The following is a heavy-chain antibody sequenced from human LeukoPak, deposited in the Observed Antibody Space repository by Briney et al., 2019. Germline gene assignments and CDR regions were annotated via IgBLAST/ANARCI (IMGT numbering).Heavy chain of an antibody. CDR3: AREFEATTKGDY. CDR1: GFTFSSYS. V-gene: IGHV3-48*01. D-gene: IGHD1-7*01. CDR2: ISSSTI. J-gene: IGHJ4*02. Sequence: GGSLRLSCAASGFTFSSYSMNWVRQAPGKGLEWVSYISSSTIYYADSVKGRFTISRDNAKNSLYLQMNSLRAEDTAVYYCAREFEATTKGDYWGQGTLVTVSS.